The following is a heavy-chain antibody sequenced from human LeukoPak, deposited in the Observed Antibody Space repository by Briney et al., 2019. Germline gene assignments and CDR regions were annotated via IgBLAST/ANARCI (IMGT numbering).Heavy chain of an antibody. CDR1: GFTFSSYG. V-gene: IGHV3-30*02. CDR3: ATPYYDSSGYYYDFDY. D-gene: IGHD3-22*01. CDR2: IRYDGSNK. Sequence: PGGSLRLSCAAFGFTFSSYGMHWVRQAPGKGLEWVAFIRYDGSNKYYADSVKGRFTISRDNSKNTLYLQMNSLRAEDTAVYYCATPYYDSSGYYYDFDYWGQGTLVTVSS. J-gene: IGHJ4*02.